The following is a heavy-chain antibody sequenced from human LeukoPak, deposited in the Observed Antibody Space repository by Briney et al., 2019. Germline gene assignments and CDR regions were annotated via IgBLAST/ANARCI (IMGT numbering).Heavy chain of an antibody. CDR2: IHSDGAT. Sequence: PGGSLRLSCAASGFTVGSNYMSWVRQAPGKGLEWASVIHSDGATHYADSVKGRFTISRDTSKNTLYLQMNSLRAEDTAVYYCASTSIIRGYDHDQYYWGQGTLVTVSS. CDR3: ASTSIIRGYDHDQYY. CDR1: GFTVGSNY. D-gene: IGHD5-12*01. V-gene: IGHV3-53*01. J-gene: IGHJ4*02.